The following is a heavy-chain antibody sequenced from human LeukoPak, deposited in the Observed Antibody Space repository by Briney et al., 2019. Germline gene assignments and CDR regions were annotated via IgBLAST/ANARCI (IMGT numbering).Heavy chain of an antibody. Sequence: PGWSLRLSCAASGFTFNSYSMNWVRQAPGKGLEWVSSITSSSSYIYYADSVKGRFTVSRDNAKNSLYSQMNSLRAEDTGVYYCARSGVALFDYWGQGTLVTVSS. CDR2: ITSSSSYI. CDR3: ARSGVALFDY. J-gene: IGHJ4*02. V-gene: IGHV3-21*01. D-gene: IGHD3-3*01. CDR1: GFTFNSYS.